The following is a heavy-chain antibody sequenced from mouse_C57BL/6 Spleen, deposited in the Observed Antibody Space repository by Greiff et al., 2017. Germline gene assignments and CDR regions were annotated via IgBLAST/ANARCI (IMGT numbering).Heavy chain of an antibody. D-gene: IGHD1-1*01. J-gene: IGHJ3*01. CDR3: ARPYGSSRAWFAD. CDR2: IYPGSGST. CDR1: GYTFTGYW. Sequence: QVQLQQPGAELVKPGASVKMSCKASGYTFTGYWITWVKQRPGQGLEWIGDIYPGSGSTNYNEKFKSKATLTVDTSSSTAYMQLSSLTSEDSAVYYGARPYGSSRAWFADWGQGTLVTVSA. V-gene: IGHV1-55*01.